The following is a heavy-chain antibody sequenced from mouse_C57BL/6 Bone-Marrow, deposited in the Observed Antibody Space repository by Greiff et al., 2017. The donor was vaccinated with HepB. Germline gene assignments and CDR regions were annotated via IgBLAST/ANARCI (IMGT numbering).Heavy chain of an antibody. CDR3: TPLLLPPFAY. Sequence: VHVKQSGAELVRPGASVKLSCTASGFNIKDYYMHWVKQRPEQGLEWIGRIDPEDGDTEYAPKFQGKATMTADTSSNTAYLQLSSLTSEDTAVYYCTPLLLPPFAYWGQGTRVTVSA. CDR1: GFNIKDYY. V-gene: IGHV14-1*01. D-gene: IGHD1-1*01. CDR2: IDPEDGDT. J-gene: IGHJ3*01.